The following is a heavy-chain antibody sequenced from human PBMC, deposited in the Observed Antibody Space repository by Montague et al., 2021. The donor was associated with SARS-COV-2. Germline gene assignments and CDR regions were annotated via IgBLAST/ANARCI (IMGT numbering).Heavy chain of an antibody. Sequence: SETLSLTCTDSGGSITRNYYWGWTRQPPGKGLEWVGNIYYSGTTFINRSLESRVTIPVDASKNQFSLNLTPVTAADTAVYYCARPLVRGVPKAFDIWGQGALVIVSS. V-gene: IGHV4-39*01. CDR1: GGSITRNYY. J-gene: IGHJ3*02. CDR2: IYYSGTT. D-gene: IGHD3-10*01. CDR3: ARPLVRGVPKAFDI.